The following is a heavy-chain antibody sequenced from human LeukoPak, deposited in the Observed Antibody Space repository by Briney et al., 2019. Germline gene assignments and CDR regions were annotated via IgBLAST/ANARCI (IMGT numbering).Heavy chain of an antibody. CDR2: ISSSSSPI. D-gene: IGHD1-1*01. CDR3: ARETQVEGFDY. CDR1: GFTFSSYG. J-gene: IGHJ4*02. V-gene: IGHV3-48*01. Sequence: GGSLRLSCAASGFTFSSYGMSWVRQAPGKGLEWVSYISSSSSPIFYADSVKGRFTISRDNAKNSLYLQMNSLRAEDTAVYYCARETQVEGFDYWGQGTLVTVSS.